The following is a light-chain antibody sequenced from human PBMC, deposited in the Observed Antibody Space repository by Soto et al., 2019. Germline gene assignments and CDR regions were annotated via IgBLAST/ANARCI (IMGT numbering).Light chain of an antibody. Sequence: QLVLTQPPSASETPGQRVTISCSGTSSNIGSNTVNWYQQLPGTAPKLLIHSNNQRPSGVPDRFSGSKSGTSASLAISGLQTEDEADYYCVAWDDSLNGVLFGGGTKVTVL. CDR3: VAWDDSLNGVL. J-gene: IGLJ2*01. CDR1: SSNIGSNT. V-gene: IGLV1-44*01. CDR2: SNN.